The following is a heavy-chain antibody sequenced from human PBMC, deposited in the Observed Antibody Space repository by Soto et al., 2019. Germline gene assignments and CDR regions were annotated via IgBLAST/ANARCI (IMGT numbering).Heavy chain of an antibody. CDR1: GFTFSNYL. Sequence: SLRLSCAASGFTFSNYLMTWVRQAPGKGLEWVSGISGSGGSTYYADSAKGRFTISRDNSKSTLFLQMNSLTAEDTAIYYCVKDAMTTARTYYFDYWGQGTLVTVSS. V-gene: IGHV3-23*01. J-gene: IGHJ4*02. CDR3: VKDAMTTARTYYFDY. CDR2: ISGSGGST. D-gene: IGHD4-17*01.